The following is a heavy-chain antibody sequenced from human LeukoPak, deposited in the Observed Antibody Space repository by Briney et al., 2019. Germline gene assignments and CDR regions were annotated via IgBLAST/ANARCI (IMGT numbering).Heavy chain of an antibody. CDR2: IYHDGNT. D-gene: IGHD1-7*01. Sequence: SETLSLTCSVFGGSISSSSYYWGWIRQSPGKGLEWIASIYHDGNTFYNPSLKSRVAISVDTAKSQVSLRLRSVTAADTAVYYCAETNTQDWFDPLGPGNPGHRLL. J-gene: IGHJ5*02. CDR1: GGSISSSSYY. CDR3: AETNTQDWFDP. V-gene: IGHV4-39*07.